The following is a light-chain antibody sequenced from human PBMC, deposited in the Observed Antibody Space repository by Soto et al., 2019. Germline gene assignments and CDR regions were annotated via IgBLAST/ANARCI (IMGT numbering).Light chain of an antibody. CDR1: SSDVGGYNY. CDR2: EVS. Sequence: SALTQPASVSGSPGQSITISCTGTSSDVGGYNYVSWYQQHPGKAPKLMIYEVSNRPSGGSNRFSGSKSGNTASLTISGLQAEDEADYYCSSYTSSSIDYVFGTGTKLTVL. V-gene: IGLV2-14*01. CDR3: SSYTSSSIDYV. J-gene: IGLJ1*01.